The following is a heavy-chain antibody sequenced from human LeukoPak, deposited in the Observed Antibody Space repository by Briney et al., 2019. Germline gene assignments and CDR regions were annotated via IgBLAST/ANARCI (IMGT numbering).Heavy chain of an antibody. J-gene: IGHJ4*02. CDR3: ASLGTMVRGVITPFDY. D-gene: IGHD3-10*01. CDR1: GFTFSSYE. Sequence: GGSLRLSCAASGFTFSSYEMNGVRQAPGKGLEWVSYISSSGSTIYYADSVKGRFTISRDNAKNSLYLQMNSLRAEDTAVYYCASLGTMVRGVITPFDYWGQGTLVTVSS. CDR2: ISSSGSTI. V-gene: IGHV3-48*03.